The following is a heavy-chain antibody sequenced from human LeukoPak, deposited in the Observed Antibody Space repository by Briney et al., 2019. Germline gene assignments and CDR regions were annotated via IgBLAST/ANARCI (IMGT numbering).Heavy chain of an antibody. V-gene: IGHV4-39*07. CDR2: IYYSGST. J-gene: IGHJ5*02. D-gene: IGHD3-10*01. CDR1: GGSISSSSYY. CDR3: ARVAPGYYGT. Sequence: SETLSLTCTVSGGSISSSSYYWGWIRQPPGKGLEWIGSIYYSGSTNYNPSLKSRVTISVDTSKNQFSLRLSSVTAADTAVYYCARVAPGYYGTWGQGTLVTVSS.